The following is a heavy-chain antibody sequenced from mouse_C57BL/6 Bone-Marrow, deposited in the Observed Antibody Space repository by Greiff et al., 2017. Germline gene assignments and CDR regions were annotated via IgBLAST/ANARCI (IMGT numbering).Heavy chain of an antibody. Sequence: VQLQQSGAELMKPGASVKLSCKATGYTFTGYWIEWVKQRPGHGLEWIGEILPGSGSTNYNEKFKGKATFTADTSSNTAYMQLSSLTTKDSAIYYCAREGLRRDFDYWGQGTTLTVSS. J-gene: IGHJ2*01. CDR1: GYTFTGYW. V-gene: IGHV1-9*01. CDR3: AREGLRRDFDY. CDR2: ILPGSGST. D-gene: IGHD2-2*01.